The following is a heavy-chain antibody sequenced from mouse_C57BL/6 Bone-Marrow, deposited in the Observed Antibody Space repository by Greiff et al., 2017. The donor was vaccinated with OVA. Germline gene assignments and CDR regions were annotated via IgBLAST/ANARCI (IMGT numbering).Heavy chain of an antibody. CDR3: ARDYGNYKGYYFDY. CDR2: IYPSDSET. D-gene: IGHD2-1*01. V-gene: IGHV1-61*01. J-gene: IGHJ2*01. Sequence: QVQLQQPGAELVRPGSSVKLSCKASGYTFTSYWMDWVKQRPGQGLEWIGNIYPSDSETHYNQKFKDKATLTVDKSSSTAYMQLSSLTSEDSAVYYCARDYGNYKGYYFDYWGQGTTLTVSS. CDR1: GYTFTSYW.